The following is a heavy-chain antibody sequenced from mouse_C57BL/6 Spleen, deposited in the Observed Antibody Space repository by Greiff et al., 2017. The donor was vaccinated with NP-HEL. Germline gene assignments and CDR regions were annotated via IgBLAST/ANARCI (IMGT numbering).Heavy chain of an antibody. Sequence: VQLQQSGAELAKPGASVKLSCKASGYTFTSYWMHWVKQRPGQGLEWIGYINPSSGYTKYNQKFKDKATLTADKSSSTAYTQLSSLTYEDSAVYYCARNDYDGPDAMDYWGQGTSVTVSS. CDR3: ARNDYDGPDAMDY. V-gene: IGHV1-7*01. CDR1: GYTFTSYW. D-gene: IGHD2-4*01. J-gene: IGHJ4*01. CDR2: INPSSGYT.